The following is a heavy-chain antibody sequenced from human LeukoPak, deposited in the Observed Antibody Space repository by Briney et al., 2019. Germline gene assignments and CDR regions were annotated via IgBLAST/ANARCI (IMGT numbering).Heavy chain of an antibody. CDR1: GGSISSGDYY. V-gene: IGHV4-30-4*01. D-gene: IGHD3-22*01. CDR3: ARPYYYDSRIDP. CDR2: MYYGGST. J-gene: IGHJ5*02. Sequence: SETLSLTCTVSGGSISSGDYYWSWIRQPPGKGLEWIAYMYYGGSTYYNPSLKSQVTMSADTSKNQLSLKLSSVTAADTAVYYCARPYYYDSRIDPWGQGTLVTVSS.